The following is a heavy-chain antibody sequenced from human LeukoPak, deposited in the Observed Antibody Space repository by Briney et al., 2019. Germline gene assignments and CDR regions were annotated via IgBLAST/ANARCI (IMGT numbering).Heavy chain of an antibody. D-gene: IGHD3-22*01. CDR2: INHSGST. V-gene: IGHV4-34*01. Sequence: SETLSLTCAVYGGSFSGYYWSWLRQPPGKGLEWIGEINHSGSTNYNPSLKSRVTISVDTSKNQFSLKLSSVTAADTAVYYCARGPYYDSSGYYNYWGQGTLVTVSS. CDR1: GGSFSGYY. J-gene: IGHJ4*02. CDR3: ARGPYYDSSGYYNY.